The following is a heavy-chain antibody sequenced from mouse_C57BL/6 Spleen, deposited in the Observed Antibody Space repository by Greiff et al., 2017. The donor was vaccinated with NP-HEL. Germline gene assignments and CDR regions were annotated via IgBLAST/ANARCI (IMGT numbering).Heavy chain of an antibody. D-gene: IGHD2-3*01. CDR2: ILPGSGST. V-gene: IGHV1-55*01. Sequence: QVQLQQPGAELVKPGASVKMSCKASGYTFTSYWLTWVKQRHGQGLEWMGDILPGSGSTNYNEKFKSKATLAVDPSSSTAYMQHSSLTAEDAAVYYGARGDDEGSFDYWGQGTTLTVSS. J-gene: IGHJ2*01. CDR3: ARGDDEGSFDY. CDR1: GYTFTSYW.